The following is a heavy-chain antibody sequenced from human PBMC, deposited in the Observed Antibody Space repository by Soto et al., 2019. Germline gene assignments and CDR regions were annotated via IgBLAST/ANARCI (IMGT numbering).Heavy chain of an antibody. Sequence: GASVKVSCKTSGYIFTSYGISWVRQAPGQGLEWMGWINAHNGNTNYPQKVQGRVTVTTDTSTSTAYMELRGLRSDDTAVYYCARDHAYLWDSSGPSLDYWG. D-gene: IGHD3-22*01. J-gene: IGHJ4*01. V-gene: IGHV1-18*01. CDR1: GYIFTSYG. CDR2: INAHNGNT. CDR3: ARDHAYLWDSSGPSLDY.